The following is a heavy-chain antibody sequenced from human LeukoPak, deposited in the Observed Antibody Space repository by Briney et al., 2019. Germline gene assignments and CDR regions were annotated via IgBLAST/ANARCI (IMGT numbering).Heavy chain of an antibody. CDR2: ISASGGST. J-gene: IGHJ4*02. CDR3: AKSSDGFKLYAADY. D-gene: IGHD5-24*01. Sequence: GGSLRLSCAASGFTFSAYAMSWVRQAPGRGLEWVSTISASGGSTYYADSVKGRFIISRDNSKKTLYLQMNSLRAEDTAVYYCAKSSDGFKLYAADYWGQGTLVTVSS. V-gene: IGHV3-23*01. CDR1: GFTFSAYA.